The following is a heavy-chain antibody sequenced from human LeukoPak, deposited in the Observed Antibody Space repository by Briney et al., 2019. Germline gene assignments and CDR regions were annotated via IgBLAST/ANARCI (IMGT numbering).Heavy chain of an antibody. CDR2: ITKTGASI. Sequence: PGGSLRLSCVASGFTFSDYEMHWIRQAPGKGLEWVSYITKTGASIYYAPSVRGRFTISSDTADNSLYLQMNSLRAEDSALYYCGGGRILRAESFFDFWGQGTLVTVSS. CDR3: GGGRILRAESFFDF. J-gene: IGHJ4*02. CDR1: GFTFSDYE. D-gene: IGHD3/OR15-3a*01. V-gene: IGHV3-48*03.